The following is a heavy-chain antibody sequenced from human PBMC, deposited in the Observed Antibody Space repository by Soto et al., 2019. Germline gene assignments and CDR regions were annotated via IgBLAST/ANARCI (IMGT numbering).Heavy chain of an antibody. V-gene: IGHV1-69*01. CDR2: IIPIFGTA. CDR3: GGGLRYYGMDV. Sequence: QVHLVQSGAEVKKPGSSVKVSCKASRGTFSSYAISWVRQAPVQGLEWMGGIIPIFGTANYAQKFKGRVTIAADESTRTSYLELSRLRSEDTAVYYCGGGLRYYGMDVWVPVTMVTAS. CDR1: RGTFSSYA. J-gene: IGHJ6*02. D-gene: IGHD5-12*01.